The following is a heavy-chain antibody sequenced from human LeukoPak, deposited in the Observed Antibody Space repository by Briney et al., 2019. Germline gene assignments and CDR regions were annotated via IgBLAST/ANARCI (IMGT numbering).Heavy chain of an antibody. CDR2: IKEDGSEK. D-gene: IGHD3-3*01. CDR3: ARDGVVLRFLEWFPSYYFDY. V-gene: IGHV3-7*01. Sequence: GGSLRLSCAASGFTFNNYLMTWVRQAPGKGLEWVANIKEDGSEKYYVDSVKGRFTISGDNAKNSLYLQMNSLRAEDTAVYYCARDGVVLRFLEWFPSYYFDYWGQGTLVTVSS. J-gene: IGHJ4*02. CDR1: GFTFNNYL.